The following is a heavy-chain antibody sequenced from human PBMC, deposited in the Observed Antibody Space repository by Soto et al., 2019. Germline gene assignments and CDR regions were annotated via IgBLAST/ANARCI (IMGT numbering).Heavy chain of an antibody. J-gene: IGHJ4*02. CDR3: VKSKAGATAFDY. CDR1: GFTFIDYA. D-gene: IGHD6-13*01. Sequence: GSLRLSCAASGFTFIDYAMNWVRQAPGKGLEWISFISVSGGTTYYAQSVEGRFTISSDNSKNTLYLQMNSLRADDTAVYFCVKSKAGATAFDYWGQGTLVTVSS. V-gene: IGHV3-23*01. CDR2: ISVSGGTT.